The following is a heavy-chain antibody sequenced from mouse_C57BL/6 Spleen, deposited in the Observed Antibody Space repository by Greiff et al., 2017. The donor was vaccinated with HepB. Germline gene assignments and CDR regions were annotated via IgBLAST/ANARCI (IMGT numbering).Heavy chain of an antibody. J-gene: IGHJ4*01. CDR3: ARTGTIYYYGSSYGEDAMDY. CDR1: GYAFRSYW. D-gene: IGHD1-1*01. Sequence: VQLQQSGAELVKPGASVKISCKASGYAFRSYWMHWVKQRPGKGLEWIGQIYPGDGDTNYNGKFKGKATLTADKSSSTAYMQLSSLTSEDSAVYFCARTGTIYYYGSSYGEDAMDYWGQGTSVIDSS. V-gene: IGHV1-80*01. CDR2: IYPGDGDT.